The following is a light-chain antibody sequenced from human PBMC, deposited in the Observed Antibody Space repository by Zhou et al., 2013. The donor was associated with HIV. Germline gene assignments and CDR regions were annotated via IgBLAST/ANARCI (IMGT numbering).Light chain of an antibody. Sequence: EIVMTQSPATLSVSPGERATLSCRASQSVSSNLAWYRQKPGQAPRLLIYGASTRASGIPARFSGSGSGTEFTLTISSMQSEDFATYFCQQCKSFPWTFGQGTKVEIK. V-gene: IGKV3-15*01. J-gene: IGKJ1*01. CDR3: QQCKSFPWT. CDR1: QSVSSN. CDR2: GAS.